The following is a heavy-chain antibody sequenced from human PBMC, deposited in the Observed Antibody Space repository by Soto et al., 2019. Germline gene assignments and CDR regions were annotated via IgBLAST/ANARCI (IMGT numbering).Heavy chain of an antibody. Sequence: ASVKVSCKASGYTFTTYDFNWVRQAPGQGLEWMGWLNPKSGMTGSAQKFQGRVTMTRDSSISTVYMELNSLRAEDTAVYYCARVGSESSSWYDLYGWYFDLWGRGTLVTVSS. D-gene: IGHD6-13*01. CDR2: LNPKSGMT. CDR3: ARVGSESSSWYDLYGWYFDL. J-gene: IGHJ2*01. V-gene: IGHV1-8*01. CDR1: GYTFTTYD.